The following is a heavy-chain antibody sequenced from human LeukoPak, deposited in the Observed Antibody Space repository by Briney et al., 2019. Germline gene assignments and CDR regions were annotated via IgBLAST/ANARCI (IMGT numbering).Heavy chain of an antibody. V-gene: IGHV1-24*01. CDR3: ATDMVRGVPYYYYYGMDV. J-gene: IGHJ6*02. D-gene: IGHD3-10*01. CDR1: GYTFTGYY. Sequence: GASVKVSCKASGYTFTGYYMHWVRQAPGKGLEWMGGFDPEDGETIYAQKFQGRVTMTEDTSTDTAYMELSSLRSEDTAVYYCATDMVRGVPYYYYYGMDVWGQGTTVTVSS. CDR2: FDPEDGET.